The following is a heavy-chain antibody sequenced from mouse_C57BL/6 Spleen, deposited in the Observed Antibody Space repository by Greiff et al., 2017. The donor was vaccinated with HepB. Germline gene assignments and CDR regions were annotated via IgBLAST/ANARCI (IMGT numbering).Heavy chain of an antibody. J-gene: IGHJ4*01. CDR1: GYTFTSYW. CDR3: ARSITTVVNYYAMDY. CDR2: IDPSDSYT. Sequence: QVQLQQPGAELVMPGASVKLSCKASGYTFTSYWMHWVKQRPGQGLEWIEEIDPSDSYTNYNQKFKGKSTLTVDKSSSTAYMQLSSLTSEDSAVYYCARSITTVVNYYAMDYWGQGTSVTVSS. D-gene: IGHD1-1*01. V-gene: IGHV1-69*01.